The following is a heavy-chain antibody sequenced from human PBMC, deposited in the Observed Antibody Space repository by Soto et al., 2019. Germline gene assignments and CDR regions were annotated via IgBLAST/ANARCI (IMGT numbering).Heavy chain of an antibody. J-gene: IGHJ6*02. V-gene: IGHV4-31*03. D-gene: IGHD2-15*01. CDR2: IYYSGST. CDR1: GGSISCGGYY. Sequence: SETLSLTCTVSGGSISCGGYYWSWIRQHPGKGLEWIGYIYYSGSTYYNPSLKSRVTISVDTSKNQFSLKLSSVTAADTAVYYCARDWPYCSGGSCYGGYYYYGMDVWGQGTTVTVSS. CDR3: ARDWPYCSGGSCYGGYYYYGMDV.